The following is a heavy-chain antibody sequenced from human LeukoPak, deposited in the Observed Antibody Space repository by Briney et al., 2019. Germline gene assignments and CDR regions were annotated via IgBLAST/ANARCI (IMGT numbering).Heavy chain of an antibody. J-gene: IGHJ4*02. V-gene: IGHV4-59*01. CDR3: ARASLYSSGRPRFDY. CDR2: IYYSGST. CDR1: GGSISSYY. Sequence: SETLSLTCTVSGGSISSYYWSWIRQPPGKGLEWIGYIYYSGSTIYNPSLKSRVIISVEKSKNQSSLKHSSVTAADTAVYYGARASLYSSGRPRFDYWGQGTLVTVSS. D-gene: IGHD6-19*01.